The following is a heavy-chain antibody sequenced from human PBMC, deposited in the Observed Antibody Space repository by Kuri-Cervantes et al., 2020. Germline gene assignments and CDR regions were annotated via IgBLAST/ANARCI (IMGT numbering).Heavy chain of an antibody. D-gene: IGHD6-19*01. V-gene: IGHV3-30-3*01. CDR1: GFTFSSYA. Sequence: GESLKISCAASGFTFSSYAMHWVRQAPGKGLEWVAVISYDGSNKYYADSVKGRFTISRDNSKNTLYLQMNSLRAEDTAVYYCARGTPYSSGWYFGDYYYGMDVWGQGTTVTVSS. CDR3: ARGTPYSSGWYFGDYYYGMDV. CDR2: ISYDGSNK. J-gene: IGHJ6*02.